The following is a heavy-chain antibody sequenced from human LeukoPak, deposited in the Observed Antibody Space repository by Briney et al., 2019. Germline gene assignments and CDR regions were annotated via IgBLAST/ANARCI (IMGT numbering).Heavy chain of an antibody. J-gene: IGHJ4*02. CDR1: GFTFSSYW. D-gene: IGHD3-22*01. V-gene: IGHV3-74*01. CDR2: INSDGSST. CDR3: ARDGSSGYYYDSYFDY. Sequence: PGGSLRLSCAASGFTFSSYWMHWVRQAPGKGLVWVSRINSDGSSTSYADSVKGRFTISRDNAKNTLYLQMNSLRAEDTAVYYCARDGSSGYYYDSYFDYWGQGTLVTVSS.